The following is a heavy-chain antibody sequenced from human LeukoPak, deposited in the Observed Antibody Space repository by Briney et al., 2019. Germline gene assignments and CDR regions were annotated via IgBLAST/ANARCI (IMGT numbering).Heavy chain of an antibody. D-gene: IGHD6-19*01. Sequence: PGGSLRLSCAASGFTFSSYEMNWVRQAPGKGLEWVSYISSSGSTIYYADSVKGRFTISRDNAENSLYLQMNSLRAEDTAVYYCARDAAVAGTVFDYWGQGTLVTVSS. CDR2: ISSSGSTI. J-gene: IGHJ4*02. CDR3: ARDAAVAGTVFDY. V-gene: IGHV3-48*03. CDR1: GFTFSSYE.